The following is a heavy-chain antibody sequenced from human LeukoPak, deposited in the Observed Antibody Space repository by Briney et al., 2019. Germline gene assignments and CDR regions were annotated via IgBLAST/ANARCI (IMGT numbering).Heavy chain of an antibody. D-gene: IGHD3-3*01. CDR3: ARLSYDS. CDR2: INHSGST. Sequence: PSETLSLTCTVSGGSISSGGYYWSWIRQPPGKGLEWIGEINHSGSTNYNPSLKSRVTISVDTSKNQFSLKLSSVTAADTAVYYCARLSYDSWGQGTLVTVSS. CDR1: GGSISSGGYY. V-gene: IGHV4-39*07. J-gene: IGHJ5*02.